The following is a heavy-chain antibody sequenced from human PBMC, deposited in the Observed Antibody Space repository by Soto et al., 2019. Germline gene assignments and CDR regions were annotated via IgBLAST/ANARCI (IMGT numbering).Heavy chain of an antibody. D-gene: IGHD6-19*01. CDR1: GFTFSSYS. CDR2: ISSSSSTI. J-gene: IGHJ4*02. CDR3: ARDVRGSGWYYFDY. Sequence: EVQLVESGGGLVQPGGSLRLSCAASGFTFSSYSINWVRQAPGKGPEWVSYISSSSSTIYSADSVKGRFTISRDNAKNSLYLQMNSLRAEDTAVYYCARDVRGSGWYYFDYWGQGTLVTVSS. V-gene: IGHV3-48*01.